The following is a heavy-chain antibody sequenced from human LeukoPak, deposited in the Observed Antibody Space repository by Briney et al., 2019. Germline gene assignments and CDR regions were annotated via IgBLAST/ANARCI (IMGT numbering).Heavy chain of an antibody. D-gene: IGHD2-2*01. CDR1: GGSISSSSYY. V-gene: IGHV4-39*07. Sequence: SETLSLTCTVSGGSISSSSYYWGWIRQPPGKGLEWIGSIYYSGSTYYNPSLKSRVTISVDTSKNQFSLKLSSVTAADTAVYYCARVVRGYCSSTSCYEGDYYYYYMDVWGKGTTVTISS. CDR2: IYYSGST. J-gene: IGHJ6*03. CDR3: ARVVRGYCSSTSCYEGDYYYYYMDV.